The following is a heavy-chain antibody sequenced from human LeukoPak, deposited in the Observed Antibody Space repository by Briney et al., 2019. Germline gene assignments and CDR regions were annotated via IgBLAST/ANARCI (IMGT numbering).Heavy chain of an antibody. V-gene: IGHV1-18*01. CDR1: GGTFSSYA. CDR2: ISAYNGNT. D-gene: IGHD3-10*01. CDR3: ARDPLPYGSGSYGDY. Sequence: EASVKVSCKASGGTFSSYAISWVRQAPGQGLEWMGWISAYNGNTNYAQKLQGRVTMTTDTSTSTAYMELRSLRSDDTAVYYCARDPLPYGSGSYGDYWGQGTLVTVSS. J-gene: IGHJ4*02.